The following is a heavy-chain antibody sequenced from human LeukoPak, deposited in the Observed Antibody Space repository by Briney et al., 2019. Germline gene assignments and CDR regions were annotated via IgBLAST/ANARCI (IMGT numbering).Heavy chain of an antibody. CDR2: ISYDGSNK. CDR3: ARDHSSSWYNY. D-gene: IGHD6-13*01. V-gene: IGHV3-30-3*01. J-gene: IGHJ4*02. CDR1: GFTFSSYA. Sequence: PGGSLRLSCAASGFTFSSYAMHWVRQAPGKGLEWVAVISYDGSNKYYADSVKGRFTISRDSSKNTLYLQMNSLRAEDTAVYYCARDHSSSWYNYWGQGTLVTVSS.